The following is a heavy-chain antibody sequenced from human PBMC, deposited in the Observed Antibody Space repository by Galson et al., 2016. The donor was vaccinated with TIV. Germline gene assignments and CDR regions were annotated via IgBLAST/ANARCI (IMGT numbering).Heavy chain of an antibody. CDR3: ARDLTGFGEKSRLYEYYSAMDV. D-gene: IGHD3-10*01. Sequence: SCKASGFTFSREGMNWVRQAPGKGLEWVSYIRSTGSSKYYADSVKGRFTISRDNALNSLSLQMTSLRAEDTAVYYCARDLTGFGEKSRLYEYYSAMDVWGLGTTVTVSS. V-gene: IGHV3-48*01. CDR2: IRSTGSSK. J-gene: IGHJ6*02. CDR1: GFTFSREG.